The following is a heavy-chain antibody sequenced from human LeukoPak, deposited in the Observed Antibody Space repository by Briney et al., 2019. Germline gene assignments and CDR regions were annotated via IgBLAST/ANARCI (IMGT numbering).Heavy chain of an antibody. V-gene: IGHV3-9*01. CDR1: GFTFDDYA. CDR3: AKDTVAGPYYYGMDV. J-gene: IGHJ6*02. Sequence: GGSLRLSCAASGFTFDDYAMHWVRQAPGKGLEWVSGISWNSGSIGYADSVKGRFTISRDNAKNSLYLQMNSLRAEDTASYYCAKDTVAGPYYYGMDVWGQGTTVTVSS. CDR2: ISWNSGSI. D-gene: IGHD6-19*01.